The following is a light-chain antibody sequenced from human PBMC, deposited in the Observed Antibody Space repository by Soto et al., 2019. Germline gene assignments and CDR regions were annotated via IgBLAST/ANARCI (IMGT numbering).Light chain of an antibody. CDR3: QHYGVSPRFP. CDR1: QTINSNY. Sequence: EIVLTQSPGTLSLSPGERATLACRTSQTINSNYLAWYQQKVGQAPRLLIHGASSRATGIPDRFSGSGSGTDFTLTISKLEPEDFAVYFCQHYGVSPRFPFGPGTKVDI. CDR2: GAS. V-gene: IGKV3-20*01. J-gene: IGKJ3*01.